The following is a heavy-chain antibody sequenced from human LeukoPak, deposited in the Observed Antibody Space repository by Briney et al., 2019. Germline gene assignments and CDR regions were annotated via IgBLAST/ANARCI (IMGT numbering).Heavy chain of an antibody. J-gene: IGHJ4*02. V-gene: IGHV3-20*04. CDR2: INWNCGST. D-gene: IGHD3-22*01. Sequence: AGGSLRLSCAASGFTFDDYGMSWVRQAPGKGLEWVSGINWNCGSTGYADSVKGRFTISRDNAKNSLYLQMNSLRAEDTALYYCARYPTYYYDSSGYKEGSYFDYWGQGTLVTVSS. CDR1: GFTFDDYG. CDR3: ARYPTYYYDSSGYKEGSYFDY.